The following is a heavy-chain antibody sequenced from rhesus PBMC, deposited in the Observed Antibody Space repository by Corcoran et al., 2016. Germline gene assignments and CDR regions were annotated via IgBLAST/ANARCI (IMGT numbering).Heavy chain of an antibody. Sequence: QVTLKESGPALVKPTQTLTLTCTFSGFSISTTGTGVGWIRQPPGKALEWLASIYWNDSKNYSTSLKSRLTISKDTSKNQVVLTMTNMDPVDTALYYCAKDRGISVLVVVANYGLDSWGQGVVVTVSS. V-gene: IGHV2-95*01. CDR3: AKDRGISVLVVVANYGLDS. CDR2: IYWNDSK. D-gene: IGHD2-21*01. CDR1: GFSISTTGTG. J-gene: IGHJ6*01.